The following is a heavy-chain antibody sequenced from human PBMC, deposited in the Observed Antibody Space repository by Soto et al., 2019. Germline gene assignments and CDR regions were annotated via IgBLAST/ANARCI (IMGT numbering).Heavy chain of an antibody. CDR2: IYPGDSDT. V-gene: IGHV5-51*01. D-gene: IGHD6-6*01. J-gene: IGHJ6*02. Sequence: PGESVKISCKGSGYSFTIYWIGWVRQMPGKGLEWMGIIYPGDSDTRYSPSFQGQVTISADKSISTAYLQWSSLKASDTAMYYCAXRGSIAAPPHYYYGMDVWGQGTTVTVSS. CDR1: GYSFTIYW. CDR3: AXRGSIAAPPHYYYGMDV.